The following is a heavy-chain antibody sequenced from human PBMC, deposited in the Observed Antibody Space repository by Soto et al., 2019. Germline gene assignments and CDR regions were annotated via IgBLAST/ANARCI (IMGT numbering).Heavy chain of an antibody. J-gene: IGHJ3*02. CDR1: GFTFTSSA. CDR3: AADKGYGSGSYYTHDAFDI. V-gene: IGHV1-58*01. Sequence: SVKVSCKASGFTFTSSAVQWVRQARGQRLEWIGWIVVGSGNTNYAQKFQERVTITRDMSTSTAYMELSSLRSEDTAVYYCAADKGYGSGSYYTHDAFDIWGQGTMVTV. D-gene: IGHD3-10*01. CDR2: IVVGSGNT.